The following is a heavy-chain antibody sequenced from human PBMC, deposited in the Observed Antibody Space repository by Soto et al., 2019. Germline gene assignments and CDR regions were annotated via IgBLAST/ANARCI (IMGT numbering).Heavy chain of an antibody. D-gene: IGHD2-2*01. V-gene: IGHV4-31*03. Sequence: QVQLQESGPGLVKPSQTLSLTCTVSGDSISRGGYYWSWIRQHPGKGLEWIGYIYYSGSFHNNPSLKRRVTISVDTPKNQFFLKLSSVTAADTAVYYCARAKLVPALWEWFDPWGQGTLVTVSS. CDR2: IYYSGSF. J-gene: IGHJ5*02. CDR3: ARAKLVPALWEWFDP. CDR1: GDSISRGGYY.